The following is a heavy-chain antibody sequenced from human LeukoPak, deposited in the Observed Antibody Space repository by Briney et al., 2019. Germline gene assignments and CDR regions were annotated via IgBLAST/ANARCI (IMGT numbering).Heavy chain of an antibody. J-gene: IGHJ4*02. CDR3: ASDLDSSGYGTL. D-gene: IGHD3-22*01. V-gene: IGHV3-48*03. CDR2: ISSSGSTI. Sequence: PGGSLRLSCAASGFTFSSYEMNWVRQAPGKGLEWVSYISSSGSTIYYADSVKGRFTISRDNAKNSLYLQMNSLRAEDTAVCYCASDLDSSGYGTLWGQGTLVTVSS. CDR1: GFTFSSYE.